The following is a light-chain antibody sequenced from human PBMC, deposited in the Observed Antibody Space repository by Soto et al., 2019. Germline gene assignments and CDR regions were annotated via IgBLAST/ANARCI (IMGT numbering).Light chain of an antibody. CDR2: GTS. J-gene: IGKJ4*02. CDR3: HQYGSSPCT. Sequence: EIVLTQSPGTLSLSPGARATLSGRASERVSTSYLAWYQQKPGQAPRLLIYGTSNMATGLPARFIGSGSGSDFCLTISRLETDDFAAYYWHQYGSSPCTFGGGTKLEIK. CDR1: ERVSTSY. V-gene: IGKV3-20*01.